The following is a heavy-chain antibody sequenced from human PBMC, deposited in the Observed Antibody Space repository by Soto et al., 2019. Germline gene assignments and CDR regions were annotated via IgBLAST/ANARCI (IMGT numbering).Heavy chain of an antibody. D-gene: IGHD6-19*01. J-gene: IGHJ4*02. V-gene: IGHV1-18*01. CDR3: ARTVAGYFDY. CDR2: ISTYNGNT. CDR1: GYTFTSSG. Sequence: ASVKVSCKASGYTFTSSGISRVRQAPGQGPEWMGWISTYNGNTNYAQNLQGRVTMTTDTSTSTTYMELRGLRSDDTAVYYCARTVAGYFDYWGQGTLVTVPQ.